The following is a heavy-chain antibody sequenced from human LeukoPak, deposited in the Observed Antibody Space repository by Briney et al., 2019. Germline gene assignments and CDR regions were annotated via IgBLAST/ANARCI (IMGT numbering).Heavy chain of an antibody. CDR2: ISGSGGST. V-gene: IGHV3-23*01. D-gene: IGHD3-10*01. Sequence: GGSLRISCAASGFTFSSYAMSWVRQAPGKGLEWVSAISGSGGSTYYADSVKGRFTISRDNSKNTLYLQMNSLRAEDTAVYYCAKGVAVRGRYFDLWGRGTLVTVSS. CDR1: GFTFSSYA. J-gene: IGHJ2*01. CDR3: AKGVAVRGRYFDL.